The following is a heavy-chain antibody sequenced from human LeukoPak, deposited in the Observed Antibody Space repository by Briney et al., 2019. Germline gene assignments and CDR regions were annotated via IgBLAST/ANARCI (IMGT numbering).Heavy chain of an antibody. CDR2: IRSNAYGGST. D-gene: IGHD1-26*01. Sequence: GGSLRLSCTASGFTFGDYAMSWFRQAPGKGLEWVGFIRSNAYGGSTEYAESVKSILAISRENSKSIAYLQMNSLKTEDTVVYYCTRDAESYLVFDYWGQGTLVTVSS. V-gene: IGHV3-49*03. CDR1: GFTFGDYA. J-gene: IGHJ4*02. CDR3: TRDAESYLVFDY.